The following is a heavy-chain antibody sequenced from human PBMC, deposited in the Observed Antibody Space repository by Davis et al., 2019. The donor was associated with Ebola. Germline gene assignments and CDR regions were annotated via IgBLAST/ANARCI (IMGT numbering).Heavy chain of an antibody. V-gene: IGHV3-21*04. CDR1: GFTFSSNS. CDR2: ISSSSNYI. Sequence: GESLKISCAASGFTFSSNSMNWVRQAPGKGLEWVSFISSSSNYIYYADSVKGRFTVSRDNAKNSLYLQMNSLRAEDTAVYYCARPYEFYYYGMDVWGKGTTVTVSS. D-gene: IGHD3-3*01. CDR3: ARPYEFYYYGMDV. J-gene: IGHJ6*04.